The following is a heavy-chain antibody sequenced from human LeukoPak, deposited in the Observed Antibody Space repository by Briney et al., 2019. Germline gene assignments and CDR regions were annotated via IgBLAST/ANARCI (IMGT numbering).Heavy chain of an antibody. CDR3: AKRCYYDTGCEIDY. J-gene: IGHJ4*02. Sequence: PGGSLRLSCAASGFTFSSYAMSWVRQAPGKGLEWVSAISGSGGSTYYADSVKGRFTISRDNSKNTLYLQMNSLRAEDTAVYYCAKRCYYDTGCEIDYWGRGTLVTVSS. D-gene: IGHD3-22*01. CDR2: ISGSGGST. V-gene: IGHV3-23*01. CDR1: GFTFSSYA.